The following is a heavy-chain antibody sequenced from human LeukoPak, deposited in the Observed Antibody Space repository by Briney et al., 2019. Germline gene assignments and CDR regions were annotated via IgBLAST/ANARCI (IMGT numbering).Heavy chain of an antibody. J-gene: IGHJ4*02. CDR3: AREGSYGDYLTLDY. CDR1: GYTFISYA. D-gene: IGHD4-17*01. Sequence: GASVTVSFKTSGYTFISYAITWLRQTPGQGLEWMGWIRPYNDDTNYAQNFQARVAMTADTSTKTVYMELRSLTSDDTAVYFCAREGSYGDYLTLDYWGQGTLVTVSS. CDR2: IRPYNDDT. V-gene: IGHV1-18*04.